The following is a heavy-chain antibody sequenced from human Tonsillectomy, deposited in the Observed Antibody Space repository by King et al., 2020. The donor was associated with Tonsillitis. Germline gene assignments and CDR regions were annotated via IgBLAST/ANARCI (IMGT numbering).Heavy chain of an antibody. D-gene: IGHD2-21*01. J-gene: IGHJ4*02. CDR1: GGTFSSYA. V-gene: IGHV1-69*06. CDR3: ASVGLYDCGGGYCYWDY. CDR2: IIPIIGTA. Sequence: VKLVQSGAEVKKPGSSVKVSCKASGGTFSSYAISWVRQAPGQGLEWMGRIIPIIGTANYAQNFQGRVSITGDKSTSIAYMELSSLRSEDTAVYYCASVGLYDCGGGYCYWDYWGQGTLVTVSS.